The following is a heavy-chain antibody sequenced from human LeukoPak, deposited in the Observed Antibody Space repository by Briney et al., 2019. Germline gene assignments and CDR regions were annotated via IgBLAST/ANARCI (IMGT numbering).Heavy chain of an antibody. Sequence: SQTLSLTCTVSGGSISSGDYYWSWIRQPPGKGLEWIGYIYYGGSTYYNPSLKSRVTISVDTSKNQFSLKLSSVTAADTAVYYCARGGLYSSSWLNWFDPWGQGTLVTVSS. CDR3: ARGGLYSSSWLNWFDP. J-gene: IGHJ5*02. CDR2: IYYGGST. D-gene: IGHD6-13*01. V-gene: IGHV4-30-4*01. CDR1: GGSISSGDYY.